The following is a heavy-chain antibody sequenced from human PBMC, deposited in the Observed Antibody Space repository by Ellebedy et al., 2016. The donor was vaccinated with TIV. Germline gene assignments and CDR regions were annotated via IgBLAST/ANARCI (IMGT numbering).Heavy chain of an antibody. CDR3: ASGMVVSMTGTSDY. CDR1: GFTLGRYW. Sequence: GESLKISXAASGFTLGRYWMHWVRQVPGKGLVWVSRIDNDGTRTDYADSVKGRFTISRDNAKSTLYLQMNSLRPEDSALYYCASGMVVSMTGTSDYWGQGTLVTVSS. D-gene: IGHD2-8*02. V-gene: IGHV3-74*01. CDR2: IDNDGTRT. J-gene: IGHJ4*02.